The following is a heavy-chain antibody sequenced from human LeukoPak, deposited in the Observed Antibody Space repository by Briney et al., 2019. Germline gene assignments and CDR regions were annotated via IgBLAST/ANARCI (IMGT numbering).Heavy chain of an antibody. CDR1: GGSFSGYY. CDR3: ARVGYYYGSGSYSDY. V-gene: IGHV4-34*01. D-gene: IGHD3-10*01. Sequence: SETLSLTCAVYGGSFSGYYWSWIRQPPGKGLEWIGEINHSGSTNYNPSLKSRVTISVDTSKNQFSLKLSSVTAADTAVYYCARVGYYYGSGSYSDYWGQGTLVTVSS. J-gene: IGHJ4*02. CDR2: INHSGST.